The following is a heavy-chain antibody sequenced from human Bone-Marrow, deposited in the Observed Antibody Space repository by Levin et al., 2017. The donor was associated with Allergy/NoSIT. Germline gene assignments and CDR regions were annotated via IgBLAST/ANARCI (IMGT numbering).Heavy chain of an antibody. CDR1: GFTFSTYS. Sequence: GGSLRLSCAASGFTFSTYSMTGLRQAPGKGLEWVSSIGISSGYIHYADSVKGRFTVSRDNAKSSLYLQMNSLRVEDAAVYYCARDAGRTTMFGEVDVWGKGTTVTVSS. CDR2: IGISSGYI. J-gene: IGHJ6*04. D-gene: IGHD3-3*01. CDR3: ARDAGRTTMFGEVDV. V-gene: IGHV3-21*01.